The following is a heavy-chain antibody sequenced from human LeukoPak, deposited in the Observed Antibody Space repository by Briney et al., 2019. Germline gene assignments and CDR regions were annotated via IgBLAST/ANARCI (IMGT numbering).Heavy chain of an antibody. CDR3: ARSSAGYYYYYGMDV. Sequence: GGSLRLSCSASGFTVSSNFMSWVRQAPGKGLEWVSVIYSGDSTYYADSVKGRFTISRDNSKNTPYLQMNSLRAEDTAVYYCARSSAGYYYYYGMDVWGQGTTVTVSS. CDR2: IYSGDST. CDR1: GFTVSSNF. J-gene: IGHJ6*02. D-gene: IGHD6-13*01. V-gene: IGHV3-66*02.